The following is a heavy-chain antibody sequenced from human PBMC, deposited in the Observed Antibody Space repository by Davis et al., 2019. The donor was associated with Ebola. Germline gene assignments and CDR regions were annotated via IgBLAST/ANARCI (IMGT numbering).Heavy chain of an antibody. V-gene: IGHV3-53*01. J-gene: IGHJ2*01. D-gene: IGHD1-26*01. CDR1: GFTVSSNY. CDR2: IYSGGST. Sequence: PGGSLRLSCAASGFTVSSNYMSWVRQAPGKGLEWVSLIYSGGSTYYADSVKGRFTISRDNSKNTLYLQMNSLRAEDTAVYYCAKGGGSYGNWYFDLWGRGTLVTVSS. CDR3: AKGGGSYGNWYFDL.